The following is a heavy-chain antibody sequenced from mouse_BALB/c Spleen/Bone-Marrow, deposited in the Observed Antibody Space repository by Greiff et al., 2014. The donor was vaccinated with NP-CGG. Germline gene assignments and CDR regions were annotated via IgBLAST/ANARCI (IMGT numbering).Heavy chain of an antibody. CDR3: ARVYLWYFDV. CDR1: GFSLTSYG. CDR2: IWAGGST. Sequence: VMLVESGPGLVAPSQSLSITCTVSGFSLTSYGVHWVRQPPGKGLEWLGVIWAGGSTNYSSALMSRLSISKDNSKSQVFLKMNSLQTDDTATYYCARVYLWYFDVWGAGTTVTVSS. D-gene: IGHD2-3*01. V-gene: IGHV2-9*02. J-gene: IGHJ1*01.